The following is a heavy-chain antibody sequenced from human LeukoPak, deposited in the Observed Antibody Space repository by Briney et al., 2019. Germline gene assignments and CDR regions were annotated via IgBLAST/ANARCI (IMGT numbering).Heavy chain of an antibody. CDR1: GFTFTNYW. J-gene: IGHJ4*02. Sequence: GGSLRLSCAASGFTFTNYWMSWVRQAPGKGLEWEANIKQDGSEKYHVDSVKGRFTISRDNAKSSLYLQMNSLRAEDTAVYYCARGGGDFWSAYYSGYYFDYWGQGTLVTVSS. D-gene: IGHD3-3*01. V-gene: IGHV3-7*01. CDR2: IKQDGSEK. CDR3: ARGGGDFWSAYYSGYYFDY.